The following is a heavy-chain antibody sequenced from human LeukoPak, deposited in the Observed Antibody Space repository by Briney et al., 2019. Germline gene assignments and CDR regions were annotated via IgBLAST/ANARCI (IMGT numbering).Heavy chain of an antibody. Sequence: ASVKVSCKASGYTFTSYGISWVRQAPGQGLEWMGWISAYNGNTNYAQKLQGRVTMTTDTSTSTAYMELRSLRSDDTAVYYCARGSNDAGYSSGWYNGNWFDPWGQGTLVTVSS. CDR2: ISAYNGNT. D-gene: IGHD6-19*01. J-gene: IGHJ5*02. CDR1: GYTFTSYG. CDR3: ARGSNDAGYSSGWYNGNWFDP. V-gene: IGHV1-18*01.